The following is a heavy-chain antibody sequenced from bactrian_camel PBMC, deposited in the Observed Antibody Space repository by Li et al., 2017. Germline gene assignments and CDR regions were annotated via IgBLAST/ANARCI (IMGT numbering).Heavy chain of an antibody. CDR2: IANPGTA. J-gene: IGHJ6*01. V-gene: IGHV3S53*01. Sequence: LVESGGGSVQVGGSLNPSCEVSYYVYKGACLGWFRQAAGKEREVLATIANPGTAAYTGSAKGRFTIAKDSAKDTLYLQMTGLKPEDTGMYYCAADWAPTDWTTCMGLVAGSGYWGPGTQVTVS. D-gene: IGHD1*01. CDR3: AADWAPTDWTTCMGLVAGSGY. CDR1: YYVYKGAC.